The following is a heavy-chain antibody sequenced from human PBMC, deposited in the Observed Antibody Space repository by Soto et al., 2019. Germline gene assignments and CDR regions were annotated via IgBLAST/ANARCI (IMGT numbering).Heavy chain of an antibody. CDR1: GFTFTSSA. D-gene: IGHD3-3*01. CDR3: ATRSGWDVYYYYGMDV. CDR2: IVVGSGNT. Sequence: SVKVSCKASGFTFTSSAVQWVRQARGQRLEWIGWIVVGSGNTNYAQKSQERVTITRDMSTSTAYMELSSLRSEDTAVYYCATRSGWDVYYYYGMDVWGQGTTVTVSS. V-gene: IGHV1-58*01. J-gene: IGHJ6*02.